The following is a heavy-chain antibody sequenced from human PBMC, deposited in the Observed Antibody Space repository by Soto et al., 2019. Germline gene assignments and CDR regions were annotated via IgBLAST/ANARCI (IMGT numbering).Heavy chain of an antibody. D-gene: IGHD3-10*01. CDR1: GGSISSYY. CDR3: EPGSGSQKFDY. V-gene: IGHV4-59*01. J-gene: IGHJ4*02. Sequence: PSETLSLTCTVSGGSISSYYWSWIRQPPGKGLEWIGYIYYSGSTNYNPSLKSRVTISVDTSKNQFSLKLSSVTAADTAVYYCEPGSGSQKFDYCGQGPLVTVYS. CDR2: IYYSGST.